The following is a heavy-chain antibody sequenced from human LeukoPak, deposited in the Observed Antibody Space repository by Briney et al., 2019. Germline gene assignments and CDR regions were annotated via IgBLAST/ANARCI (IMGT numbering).Heavy chain of an antibody. J-gene: IGHJ6*03. D-gene: IGHD3-16*01. Sequence: GSLRLSCAASGFTFSTYSMNWVRQAPGKGLEWIGEINHSGSTNYNPSLKSRVAISVDTSKNQFSLKLTSVTAADTAVYYCARVKDPGGYYYYYYMDVWGKGTTVTVSS. V-gene: IGHV4-34*01. CDR3: ARVKDPGGYYYYYYMDV. CDR1: GFTFSTYS. CDR2: INHSGST.